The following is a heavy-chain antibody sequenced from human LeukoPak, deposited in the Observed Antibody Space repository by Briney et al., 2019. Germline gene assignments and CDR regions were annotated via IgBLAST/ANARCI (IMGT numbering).Heavy chain of an antibody. D-gene: IGHD3-10*01. Sequence: GSLRLSCAASGFTFSAFWMSWIRQPPGKGLEWIGEINHSGSTNYNPSLKSRVTISVDTSKNQFSLKLSSVTAADTAVYYCARGGSYYGSGRSRYYFDYWGQGTLVTVSS. J-gene: IGHJ4*02. V-gene: IGHV4-34*01. CDR3: ARGGSYYGSGRSRYYFDY. CDR2: INHSGST. CDR1: GFTFSAFW.